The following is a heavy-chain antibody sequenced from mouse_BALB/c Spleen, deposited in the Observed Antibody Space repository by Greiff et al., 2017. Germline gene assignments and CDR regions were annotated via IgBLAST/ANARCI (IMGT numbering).Heavy chain of an antibody. J-gene: IGHJ4*01. CDR3: ARDRYRYDESYAMDY. V-gene: IGHV3-6*02. CDR2: ISYDGSN. D-gene: IGHD2-14*01. Sequence: EVKLVESGPGLVKPSQSLSLTCSVTGYSITSGYYWNWIRQFPGNKLEWMGYISYDGSNNYNPSLKNRISITRDTSTNQFFLKLNTVTTEDTATYYGARDRYRYDESYAMDYWGQGTSVTVSS. CDR1: GYSITSGYY.